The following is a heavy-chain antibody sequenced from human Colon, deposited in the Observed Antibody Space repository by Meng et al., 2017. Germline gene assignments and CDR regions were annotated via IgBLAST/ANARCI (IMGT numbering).Heavy chain of an antibody. CDR3: ARGLDLTVAGSWFDP. D-gene: IGHD6-19*01. CDR2: ISAYNGDT. V-gene: IGHV1-18*01. CDR1: GYTFTSFG. Sequence: ASVKVSCKASGYTFTSFGISWVRQAPGQGLEWMGWISAYNGDTKYAQKVQGRVTMTTDTSTSTAYMELRSLRSDDTDVYYCARGLDLTVAGSWFDPWGQGTLVTVSS. J-gene: IGHJ5*02.